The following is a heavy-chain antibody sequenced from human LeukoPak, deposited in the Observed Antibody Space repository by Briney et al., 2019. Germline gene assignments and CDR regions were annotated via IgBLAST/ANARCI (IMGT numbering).Heavy chain of an antibody. CDR2: ISYDGSDK. CDR3: AKEGQWLVRPDAFDI. CDR1: GFSFSGYG. J-gene: IGHJ3*02. Sequence: GRSLRLSCAASGFSFSGYGMHWVRQAPGKGLEWVAVISYDGSDKKYGDSVKGRFTISRDNSKNTLYLQMNSLRAEDTAVYYCAKEGQWLVRPDAFDIWGQGTMVTVSS. V-gene: IGHV3-30*18. D-gene: IGHD6-19*01.